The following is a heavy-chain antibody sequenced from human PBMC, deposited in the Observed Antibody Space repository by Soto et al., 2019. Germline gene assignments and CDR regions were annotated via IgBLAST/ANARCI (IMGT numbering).Heavy chain of an antibody. Sequence: GGSLRLFCAASGFTFNSYGMHWVRQAPGKGLEWVAVISYDGSKKYYADSVKGRFTISRDNSKNTLYLQMNSLSAEDTAVYYCAKARGYYDSTGYPYYFDYWGQGTLVTVSS. CDR3: AKARGYYDSTGYPYYFDY. CDR2: ISYDGSKK. J-gene: IGHJ4*02. V-gene: IGHV3-30*18. CDR1: GFTFNSYG. D-gene: IGHD3-22*01.